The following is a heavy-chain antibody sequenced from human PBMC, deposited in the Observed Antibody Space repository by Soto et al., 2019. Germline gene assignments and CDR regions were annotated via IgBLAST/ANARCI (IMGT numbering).Heavy chain of an antibody. CDR1: GFTFSSYA. V-gene: IGHV3-23*01. CDR3: ANSDGSFDY. D-gene: IGHD1-26*01. Sequence: EVQLLESGGGLVQPGGSLRLSCAASGFTFSSYAISWVRQAPGKGLGWCSAVSGSGGTTFYADSVKWRFTLSRDNSKNTLYLQMNSLRAEDTAVYYCANSDGSFDYWGQGTLVTVSS. J-gene: IGHJ4*02. CDR2: VSGSGGTT.